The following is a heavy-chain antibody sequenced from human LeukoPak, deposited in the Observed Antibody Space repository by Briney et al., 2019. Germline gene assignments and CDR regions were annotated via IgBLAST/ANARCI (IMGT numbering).Heavy chain of an antibody. J-gene: IGHJ4*02. CDR1: GFTFSSYA. Sequence: TGGSLRLSCAASGFTFSSYAMSWVRQAPGKGLEWVSAISGSGGSTYYADSVKGRFTISRDNSKNTLYLQMNSLRAEDTAVYYCAKDRGYYDSSGYYLSYFDYWGQGTLVTVSS. CDR3: AKDRGYYDSSGYYLSYFDY. V-gene: IGHV3-23*01. CDR2: ISGSGGST. D-gene: IGHD3-22*01.